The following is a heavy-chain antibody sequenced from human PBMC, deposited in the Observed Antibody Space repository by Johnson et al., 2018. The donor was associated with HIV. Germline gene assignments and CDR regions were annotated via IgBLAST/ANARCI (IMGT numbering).Heavy chain of an antibody. D-gene: IGHD2-8*02. CDR3: ARDRMGCAGDVCSNAFDI. Sequence: VQLVESGGGVVRPGGSLRLSCAASGFTFDDYGMSWVRQAPGKGPEWVSAIGAAGDTYYPGSVKGRFTISRDNAKNSLYLQMNSLRPEDTALYYFARDRMGCAGDVCSNAFDIWGQGTMVTVSS. J-gene: IGHJ3*02. CDR1: GFTFDDYG. CDR2: IGAAGDT. V-gene: IGHV3-20*04.